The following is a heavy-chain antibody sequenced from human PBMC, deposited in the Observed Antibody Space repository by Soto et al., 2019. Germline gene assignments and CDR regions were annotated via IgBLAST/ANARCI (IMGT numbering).Heavy chain of an antibody. D-gene: IGHD3-3*01. V-gene: IGHV4-59*01. Sequence: PSETLSLTCTVSCGSISSYYWSWIRQPPGKGLEWIGYIYYSGSTNYNPSLKSRVTISVDTSKNQFSLKLSSVTAADTAVYYCARARSITIFGVVIIPDLSWFDPWGQGTLVTVSS. CDR2: IYYSGST. CDR1: CGSISSYY. CDR3: ARARSITIFGVVIIPDLSWFDP. J-gene: IGHJ5*02.